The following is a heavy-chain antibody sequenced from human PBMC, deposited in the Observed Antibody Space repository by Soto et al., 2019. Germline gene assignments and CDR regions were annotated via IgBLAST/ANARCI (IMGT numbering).Heavy chain of an antibody. CDR1: GFTFGSYA. V-gene: IGHV3-30-3*01. CDR3: ARGGVLSAVSYYYGMDV. J-gene: IGHJ6*02. Sequence: GGSLRLSCAASGFTFGSYALYWVRQAPGKGLEWVALISYEGSNKYYADSVKGRFTISRDNSKNTLFLQMKSLRVEDTAVYYCARGGVLSAVSYYYGMDVWGQGTTVTVSS. D-gene: IGHD3-10*01. CDR2: ISYEGSNK.